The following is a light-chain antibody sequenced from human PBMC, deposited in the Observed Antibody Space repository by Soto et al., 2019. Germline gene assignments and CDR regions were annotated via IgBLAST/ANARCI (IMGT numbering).Light chain of an antibody. CDR1: IHYDF. V-gene: IGLV2-14*01. Sequence: QSDLTQPASVSGSPGQSITISCTGYIHYDFVSWYQQHPGTAPKLVIYEVSNRPSGTSDRFSGSKSGHTASLTISGLQTEDEAVYYCGSYTSSSNYVFGTGTKVTVL. J-gene: IGLJ1*01. CDR2: EVS. CDR3: GSYTSSSNYV.